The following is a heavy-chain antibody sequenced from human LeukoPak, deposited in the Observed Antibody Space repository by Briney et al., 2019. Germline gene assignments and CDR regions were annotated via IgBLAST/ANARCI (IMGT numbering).Heavy chain of an antibody. Sequence: GGSLRLSCEASGFTFTNHAMSWVRQAPGKGLEWVSTIGSHGDRTDYTDSVKGRFTISRDNSKNTLYLQMNSLRAEDTAVYYCAREVAAAGTFDPWGQGTLVTVSS. CDR1: GFTFTNHA. D-gene: IGHD6-13*01. V-gene: IGHV3-23*01. CDR2: IGSHGDRT. CDR3: AREVAAAGTFDP. J-gene: IGHJ5*02.